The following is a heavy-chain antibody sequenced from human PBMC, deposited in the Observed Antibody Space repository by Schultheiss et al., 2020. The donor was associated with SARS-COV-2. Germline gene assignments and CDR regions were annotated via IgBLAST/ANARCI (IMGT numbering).Heavy chain of an antibody. CDR1: GESVSRSS. CDR2: INHSGST. J-gene: IGHJ4*02. CDR3: ARYFYGDYVSHYFDY. D-gene: IGHD4-17*01. V-gene: IGHV4-59*04. Sequence: SETLSLTCTVSGESVSRSSWNWIRQPPGKGLEWIGEINHSGSTFYNPSLKSRVTISVDTSKNQFSLKLSSVTAADTAVYYCARYFYGDYVSHYFDYWGQGTLVTVSS.